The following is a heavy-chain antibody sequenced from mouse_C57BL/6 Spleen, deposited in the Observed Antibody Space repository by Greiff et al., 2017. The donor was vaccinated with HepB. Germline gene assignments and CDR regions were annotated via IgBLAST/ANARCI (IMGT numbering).Heavy chain of an antibody. CDR1: GYTFTSYW. V-gene: IGHV1-69*01. CDR2: IDPSDSYT. J-gene: IGHJ4*01. CDR3: ARNCGSSYGAKDY. D-gene: IGHD1-1*01. Sequence: QVQLQQPGAELVMPGASVKLSCKASGYTFTSYWMHWVKQRPGQGLEWIGEIDPSDSYTNYNQKFKGKSTLTVDKSSSTAYMQLSSLTSEDSAVYYYARNCGSSYGAKDYWGQGTSVTVAS.